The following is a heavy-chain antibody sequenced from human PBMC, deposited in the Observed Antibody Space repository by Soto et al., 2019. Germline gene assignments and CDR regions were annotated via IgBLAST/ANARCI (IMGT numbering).Heavy chain of an antibody. CDR3: AKDKNEWELRNWYFDL. D-gene: IGHD1-26*01. V-gene: IGHV3-23*01. CDR2: ISGSGGST. J-gene: IGHJ2*01. CDR1: GFTFSSYA. Sequence: GGSLRLSCAASGFTFSSYAMSWVRQAPGKGLEWVSAISGSGGSTYYADSAKGRFTISRDNSKNTLYLQMNSLRAEDTAVYYCAKDKNEWELRNWYFDLWGRGTLVTVSS.